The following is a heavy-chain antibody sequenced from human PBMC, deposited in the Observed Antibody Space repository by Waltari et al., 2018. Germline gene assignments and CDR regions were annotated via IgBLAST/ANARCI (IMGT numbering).Heavy chain of an antibody. V-gene: IGHV3-30*02. Sequence: QVLLVESGGGVVLPGGSLRLSCAASGFTFINYGVHWVRQAPGKGLEWVAFIRYDGTNKYYADSVKGRFTISRDNSKNTLYLQMFRLRAEDTAVYYCAKVSGIEGYWGQGALVTVSS. D-gene: IGHD1-26*01. CDR1: GFTFINYG. CDR3: AKVSGIEGY. J-gene: IGHJ4*02. CDR2: IRYDGTNK.